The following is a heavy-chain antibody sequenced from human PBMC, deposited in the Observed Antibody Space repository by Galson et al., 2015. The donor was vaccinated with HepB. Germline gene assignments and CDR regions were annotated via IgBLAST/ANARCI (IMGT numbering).Heavy chain of an antibody. D-gene: IGHD2-2*01. J-gene: IGHJ6*03. V-gene: IGHV1-24*01. CDR2: FDPEDGET. CDR1: GYTLTELS. CDR3: ARVPPRYCSSTSCRLGYYYYMDV. Sequence: SVKVSCKVSGYTLTELSMHWVRQAPGKGLEWMGGFDPEDGETIYAQKFQGRVTMTEDTSTDTAYMELSSLRSEDTAVYYCARVPPRYCSSTSCRLGYYYYMDVWGKGTTVTVSS.